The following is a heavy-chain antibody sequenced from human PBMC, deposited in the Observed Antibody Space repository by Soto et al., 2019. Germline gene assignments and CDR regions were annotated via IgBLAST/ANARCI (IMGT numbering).Heavy chain of an antibody. J-gene: IGHJ6*02. V-gene: IGHV1-69*01. CDR3: ARGGIVGGTLYYYYGMDV. CDR1: GGTFISYA. D-gene: IGHD1-26*01. CDR2: IIPIFGTA. Sequence: QVQLVQSGAEVKKPGSSVKVSCKASGGTFISYAISWVRQAPGQVLEWMGGIIPIFGTANYAQKFQGRVTITADESTSPAYKELSSLRSEDTAVYNCARGGIVGGTLYYYYGMDVWGQGPTVTVSS.